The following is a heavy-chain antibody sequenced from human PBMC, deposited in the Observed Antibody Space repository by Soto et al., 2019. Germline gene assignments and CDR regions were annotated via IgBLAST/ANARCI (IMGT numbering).Heavy chain of an antibody. CDR3: ASGLGGDYSKY. V-gene: IGHV4-4*02. CDR2: IYHSGST. D-gene: IGHD4-4*01. CDR1: GGSISSSNW. J-gene: IGHJ4*02. Sequence: QVQLQESGPGLVKPSGTLSLTCAVSGGSISSSNWWSWVRQPPGKGLEWIGEIYHSGSTNYNPSPKSRGTISVEKSKNQFSLKPSSVTAADTAVYYCASGLGGDYSKYCGQGTLVTVSS.